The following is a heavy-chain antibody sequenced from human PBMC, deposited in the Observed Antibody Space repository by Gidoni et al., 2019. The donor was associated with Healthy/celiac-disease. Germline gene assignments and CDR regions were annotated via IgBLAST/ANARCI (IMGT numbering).Heavy chain of an antibody. D-gene: IGHD6-6*01. V-gene: IGHV3-53*01. CDR1: GFTVSSNY. CDR2: IYSGGST. J-gene: IGHJ4*02. CDR3: ARLLSIAASFDY. Sequence: EVQLVESGGGLILPGGSLRLSCAASGFTVSSNYMSWVRQAPGKGLEWVSVIYSGGSTYYADSVKGRFTISRDNSKNTLYLQMISLRAEDTAVYYCARLLSIAASFDYWGQGTLVTVSS.